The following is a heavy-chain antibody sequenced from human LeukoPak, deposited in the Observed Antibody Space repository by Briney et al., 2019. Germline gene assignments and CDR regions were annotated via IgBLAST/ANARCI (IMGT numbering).Heavy chain of an antibody. V-gene: IGHV4-30-2*01. D-gene: IGHD3-16*02. Sequence: SETLSLTCAVSGGSISSGGYSWSWIRQPPGKGLEWIGYIYHSGSTYYNPSLKSRVTISVDRPKNQFSLKLSSVTAADTAVYYCARGGYDYVWGSYPPGPYFDYWGQGTLVTVSS. CDR1: GGSISSGGYS. J-gene: IGHJ4*02. CDR2: IYHSGST. CDR3: ARGGYDYVWGSYPPGPYFDY.